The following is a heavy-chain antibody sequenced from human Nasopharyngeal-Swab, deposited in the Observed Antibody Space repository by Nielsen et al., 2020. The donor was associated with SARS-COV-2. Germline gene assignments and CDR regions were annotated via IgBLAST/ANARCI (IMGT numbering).Heavy chain of an antibody. CDR3: ARLGWIAAAGTGKSD. CDR2: ISSSSSYI. D-gene: IGHD6-13*01. V-gene: IGHV3-21*01. J-gene: IGHJ4*02. CDR1: GFTFSSYS. Sequence: GESLKISCAASGFTFSSYSMNWVRQAPGKGLEWVSSISSSSSYIYYADSVKGRFTISRDNAKNSLYLQMNSPRAEDTAVYYCARLGWIAAAGTGKSDWGQGTLVTVSS.